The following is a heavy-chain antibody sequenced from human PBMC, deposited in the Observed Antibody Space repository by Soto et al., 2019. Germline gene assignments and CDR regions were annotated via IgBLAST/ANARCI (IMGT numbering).Heavy chain of an antibody. CDR3: AKDSTYYYDSSGYYFSAFDI. Sequence: EVQLLESGGGLVQPGGSLRLSCAASGFTFSSYAMSWVRQAPGKGLEWVSAISGSGGSTYYADSVKGRFTISRDNSKNTLYLQMNSLRAEDTAVYYCAKDSTYYYDSSGYYFSAFDIWGQGTMVTVSS. CDR1: GFTFSSYA. D-gene: IGHD3-22*01. CDR2: ISGSGGST. V-gene: IGHV3-23*01. J-gene: IGHJ3*02.